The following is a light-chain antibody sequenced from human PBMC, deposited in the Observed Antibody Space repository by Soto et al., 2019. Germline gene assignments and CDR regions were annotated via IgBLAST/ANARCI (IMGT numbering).Light chain of an antibody. V-gene: IGLV2-8*01. CDR2: EVS. Sequence: QSDLTQPPSASGSPGQSVTISCTGTSSDVGGYNYVSWYQRHPGKAPKLIIYEVSKRPSGVPDRFSGSKSGNTASLTVSGLQAEDEADYYCSSYAGSNNLVFGGGTKLTVL. J-gene: IGLJ2*01. CDR1: SSDVGGYNY. CDR3: SSYAGSNNLV.